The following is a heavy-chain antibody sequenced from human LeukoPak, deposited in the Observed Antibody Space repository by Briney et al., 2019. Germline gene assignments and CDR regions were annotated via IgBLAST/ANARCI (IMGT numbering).Heavy chain of an antibody. CDR2: IHYTGST. V-gene: IGHV4-59*01. J-gene: IGHJ5*02. Sequence: SETLSLTCTGSGGSISSYYWSWIRQSPGQGLECIGYIHYTGSTNYNPSLKSRVTISVETSKNQFSLKLKSVTAADTAVYYCARGGYYGSGNDFRFDPWGQGTLVTVSS. CDR1: GGSISSYY. CDR3: ARGGYYGSGNDFRFDP. D-gene: IGHD3-10*01.